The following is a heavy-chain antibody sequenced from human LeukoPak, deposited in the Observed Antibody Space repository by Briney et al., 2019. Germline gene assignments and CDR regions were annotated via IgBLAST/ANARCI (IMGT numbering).Heavy chain of an antibody. CDR2: INPNSGGT. CDR3: ARDPGDTAMVEFDY. Sequence: ASVKVSCKASGYTFTSYYMHWVRQAPGQGLEWMGWINPNSGGTNYAQKFQGRVTMTRDTSISTAYMELSRLRSDDTAVYYCARDPGDTAMVEFDYWGQGTLVTVSS. CDR1: GYTFTSYY. D-gene: IGHD5-18*01. V-gene: IGHV1-2*02. J-gene: IGHJ4*02.